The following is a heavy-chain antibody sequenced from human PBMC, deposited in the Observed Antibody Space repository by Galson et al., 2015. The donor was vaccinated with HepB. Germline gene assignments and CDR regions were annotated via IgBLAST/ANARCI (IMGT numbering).Heavy chain of an antibody. CDR3: ARHYVPERRVAPITMKNSHRGYFDY. J-gene: IGHJ4*02. CDR2: IHYSGNT. CDR1: GASISTSYY. D-gene: IGHD3-22*01. Sequence: ETLSLTCPVSGASISTSYYWAWIRQPPGKGLEWVGSIHYSGNTYYNPSLKSRVTIYVDTSKNHFSLKLSSVTAADTAVYYCARHYVPERRVAPITMKNSHRGYFDYWGQGTPVTVSS. V-gene: IGHV4-39*01.